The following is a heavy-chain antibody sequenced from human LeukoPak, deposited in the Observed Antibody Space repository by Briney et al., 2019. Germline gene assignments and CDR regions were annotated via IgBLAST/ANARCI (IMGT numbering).Heavy chain of an antibody. CDR3: AGVLWWSSSYFDY. J-gene: IGHJ4*02. V-gene: IGHV4-34*01. CDR1: GGSFSGYY. CDR2: INHSGST. Sequence: SETLSLTCAVYGGSFSGYYWSWIRQPPRKGLEWIGEINHSGSTNYNPSLKSRVTISVDTSKNQFSLKLSSVTTADTAVYYCAGVLWWSSSYFDYWGQVTLVTVSS. D-gene: IGHD2-8*02.